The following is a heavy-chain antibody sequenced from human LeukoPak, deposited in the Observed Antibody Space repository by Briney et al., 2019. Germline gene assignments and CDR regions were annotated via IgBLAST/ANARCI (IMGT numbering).Heavy chain of an antibody. CDR3: AEEVYYDSSGYYPNWFDP. CDR1: GYTFTSYA. J-gene: IGHJ5*02. V-gene: IGHV1-3*01. Sequence: ASVKVSCKASGYTFTSYAMHWVRQAPGQRLEWMGWINAGNGNTKYSQKFQGRVTITRDTSASTAYMELSSLRSEDTAVYYCAEEVYYDSSGYYPNWFDPWGQGTLVTVSS. CDR2: INAGNGNT. D-gene: IGHD3-22*01.